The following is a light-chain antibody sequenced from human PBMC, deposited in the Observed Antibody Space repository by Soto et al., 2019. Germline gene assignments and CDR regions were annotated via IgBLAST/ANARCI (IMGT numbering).Light chain of an antibody. CDR2: GNS. CDR1: NSNIGAGYD. CDR3: QSYDSSLSGWV. Sequence: QSVLTQPPSVSGAPGQGVTISCTGSNSNIGAGYDVHWYQQLPGTAPKLLIYGNSNRPSGVPDRFSGSKSGTSASLAITGLRAEDEADYYCQSYDSSLSGWVFGGGTKVTVL. J-gene: IGLJ3*02. V-gene: IGLV1-40*01.